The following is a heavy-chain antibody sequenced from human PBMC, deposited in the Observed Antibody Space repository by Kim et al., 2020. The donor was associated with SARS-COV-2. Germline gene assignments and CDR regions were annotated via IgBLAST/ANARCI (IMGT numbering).Heavy chain of an antibody. J-gene: IGHJ6*02. D-gene: IGHD3-10*01. V-gene: IGHV3-33*01. CDR3: ARVILQFGAPYGMDV. CDR1: GFTFSSYG. CDR2: IWYDGSNK. Sequence: GGSLRLSCAASGFTFSSYGMHWVRQAPGKGLEWVAVIWYDGSNKYYADSVKGRFTISRDNSKNTLYLQMNSLRAEDTAVYYCARVILQFGAPYGMDVWGQGTTVTVSS.